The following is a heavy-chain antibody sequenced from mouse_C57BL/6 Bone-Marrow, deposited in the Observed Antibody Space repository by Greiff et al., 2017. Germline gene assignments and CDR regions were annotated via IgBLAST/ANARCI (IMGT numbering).Heavy chain of an antibody. J-gene: IGHJ2*01. CDR3: TTPTVVDPLFDY. D-gene: IGHD1-1*01. CDR1: GFNIKDDY. Sequence: VHVKQSGAELVRPGASVKLSCTASGFNIKDDYMHWVKQRPEQGLEWIGWIDPENGDTEYASKFQGKATITADTSSNTAYLQLSSLTSEDTAVYYCTTPTVVDPLFDYWGQGTTLTVSS. CDR2: IDPENGDT. V-gene: IGHV14-4*01.